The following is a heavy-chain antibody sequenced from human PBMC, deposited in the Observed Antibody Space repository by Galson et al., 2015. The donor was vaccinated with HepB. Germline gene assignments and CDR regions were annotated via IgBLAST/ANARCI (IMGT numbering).Heavy chain of an antibody. Sequence: LRLSCAVSGFTFSDYWMSWVRQAPGKGLEWVANIKQDGSEEYYVDSVKGRFTISRDNAKNSLFLQMNSLRVEDTAVYYCARDSSSRGNKDYGDPGVYWGQGTPVTVSS. CDR2: IKQDGSEE. CDR1: GFTFSDYW. J-gene: IGHJ4*02. V-gene: IGHV3-7*01. CDR3: ARDSSSRGNKDYGDPGVY. D-gene: IGHD4-17*01.